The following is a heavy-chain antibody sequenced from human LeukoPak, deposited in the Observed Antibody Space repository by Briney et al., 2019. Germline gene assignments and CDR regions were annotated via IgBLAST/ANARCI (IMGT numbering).Heavy chain of an antibody. CDR1: GYTLTELS. D-gene: IGHD5-24*01. CDR3: ATDGGGWLQLVEYFQH. Sequence: GASVKVSCKVSGYTLTELSMHWVRQAPGKGLEWMGGFDPEDGETIYAQKFQGRVTMTEDTSTDTAYMELSSLRSEDTAVYYCATDGGGWLQLVEYFQHWGQGTLVTVSS. V-gene: IGHV1-24*01. J-gene: IGHJ1*01. CDR2: FDPEDGET.